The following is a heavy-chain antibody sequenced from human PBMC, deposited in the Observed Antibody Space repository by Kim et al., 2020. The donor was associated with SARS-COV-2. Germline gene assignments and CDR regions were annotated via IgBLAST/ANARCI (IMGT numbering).Heavy chain of an antibody. CDR1: GGTFNSYA. CDR2: IIPIFGTA. D-gene: IGHD2-21*02. J-gene: IGHJ6*02. Sequence: SVKVSCKASGGTFNSYAISWVRQAPGQGLEWMGGIIPIFGTANYAQKFQGRVTITADESTSTAYMELSSLRSEDTAVYYCGRVSSTVVTFGMDVWGQGTTVTVSS. CDR3: GRVSSTVVTFGMDV. V-gene: IGHV1-69*13.